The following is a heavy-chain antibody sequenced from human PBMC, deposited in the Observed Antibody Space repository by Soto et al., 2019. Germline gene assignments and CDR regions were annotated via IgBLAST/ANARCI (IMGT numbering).Heavy chain of an antibody. D-gene: IGHD3-22*01. J-gene: IGHJ4*02. CDR3: ARRPWLSGYYDY. V-gene: IGHV5-51*01. CDR2: IYPADSET. CDR1: GYSFFSHW. Sequence: GESLKISCKGSGYSFFSHWIGWVRQMPGKGLEWVGIIYPADSETRYSPSFQGQVTISVYKSINTAYLQWRSLKASDTAMYYCARRPWLSGYYDYWGQGTLVTVSS.